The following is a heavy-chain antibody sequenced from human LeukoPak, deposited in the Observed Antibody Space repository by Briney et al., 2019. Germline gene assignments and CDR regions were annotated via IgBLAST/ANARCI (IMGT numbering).Heavy chain of an antibody. CDR1: GDSVGSSASGNS. CDR2: IYRSGGT. J-gene: IGHJ4*02. CDR3: VRDLDDGNYALAY. Sequence: SETLSLTCAVSGDSVGSSASGNSRSNWVRQPPGKTLEWIGEIYRSGGTHSNPSLRRRVTMSLDRSKNQLTLNVRSVTAADTAVYYCVRDLDDGNYALAYWGQGTLVTVSS. D-gene: IGHD4-17*01. V-gene: IGHV4-55*08.